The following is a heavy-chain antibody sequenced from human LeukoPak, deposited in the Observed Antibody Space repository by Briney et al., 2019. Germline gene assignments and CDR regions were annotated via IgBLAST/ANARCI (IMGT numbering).Heavy chain of an antibody. V-gene: IGHV4-59*02. CDR1: GGSVSDYY. Sequence: SETLSLTCTISGGSVSDYYWSWIRKSPGQGLEWIGYIYYTGSTTYNPSLKSRVTISADTSKNQFSLKLSSVTAADTAVYYCASRKLGNDYWGQGTRVTVSA. CDR2: IYYTGST. J-gene: IGHJ4*02. CDR3: ASRKLGNDY. D-gene: IGHD7-27*01.